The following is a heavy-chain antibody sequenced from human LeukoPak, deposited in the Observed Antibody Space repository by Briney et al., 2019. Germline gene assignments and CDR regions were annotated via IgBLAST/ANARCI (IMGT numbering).Heavy chain of an antibody. CDR3: ARRGYCSSSSCYEYWFDP. J-gene: IGHJ5*02. Sequence: SETLSLTCTVSVGSISSSSYYWGWIRQPPGKGLEWIVIIYYSGSTYYNRSLKIRLTISVYTAKNQFSLKLSSVTATCTAVPYCARRGYCSSSSCYEYWFDPWGQGTVVPVP. CDR1: VGSISSSSYY. D-gene: IGHD2-2*01. CDR2: IYYSGST. V-gene: IGHV4-39*01.